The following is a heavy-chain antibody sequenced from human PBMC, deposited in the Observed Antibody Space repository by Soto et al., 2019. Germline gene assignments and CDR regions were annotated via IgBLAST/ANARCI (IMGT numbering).Heavy chain of an antibody. CDR3: ARGAYFRDAIQLWIDYYYYGMDA. V-gene: IGHV1-69*13. CDR1: GGTFSSYA. Sequence: SVKVSCKASGGTFSSYAISWVRQAPGQGLEWMGGIIPIFGTANYAQKFQGRVTITADESTSTAYMELSSLRAEDTALYYCARGAYFRDAIQLWIDYYYYGMDAGGQGTTVTVSS. D-gene: IGHD5-18*01. J-gene: IGHJ6*02. CDR2: IIPIFGTA.